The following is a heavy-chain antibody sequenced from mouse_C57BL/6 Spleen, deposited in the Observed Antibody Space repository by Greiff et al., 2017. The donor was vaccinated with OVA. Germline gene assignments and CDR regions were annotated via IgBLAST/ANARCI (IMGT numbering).Heavy chain of an antibody. D-gene: IGHD1-1*02. CDR1: GFTFSSYA. CDR2: ISSGGDYI. V-gene: IGHV5-9-1*02. J-gene: IGHJ3*01. Sequence: EVKLMESGEGLVKPGGSLKLSCAASGFTFSSYAMSWVRQTPEKRLEWVAYISSGGDYIYYADTVKGRFTISRDNARNTLYLQMSSLKSEDTAMYYCTRAGSAAWFAYWGQGTLVTVSA. CDR3: TRAGSAAWFAY.